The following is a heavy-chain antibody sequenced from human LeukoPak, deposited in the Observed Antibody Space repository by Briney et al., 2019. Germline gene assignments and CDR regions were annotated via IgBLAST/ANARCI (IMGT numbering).Heavy chain of an antibody. D-gene: IGHD3-10*01. V-gene: IGHV3-23*01. CDR3: AKSFRGGYYYYYGMDV. Sequence: PGGSLRLSCAASGFTFSSDAMSSVRQAPGEGLGWVSAISGSGGSTYYADSVKGRFTISRDNSKNTLYLQMNSLRAEDTAVYYCAKSFRGGYYYYYGMDVWGQGTTVTVSS. CDR1: GFTFSSDA. J-gene: IGHJ6*02. CDR2: ISGSGGST.